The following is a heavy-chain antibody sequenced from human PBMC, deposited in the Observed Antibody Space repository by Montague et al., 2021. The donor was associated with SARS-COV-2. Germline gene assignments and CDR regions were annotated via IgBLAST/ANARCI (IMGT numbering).Heavy chain of an antibody. CDR2: ISDSGST. D-gene: IGHD2-15*01. CDR1: GGSISSFY. CDR3: ARHYSATLPAVY. J-gene: IGHJ4*02. Sequence: TLSLTCTVSGGSISSFYWSWFRQPPGKGLEWIGYISDSGSTNYSPSLTSRATMSVDTSKNQFSLKVNSVTAADTAVYYCARHYSATLPAVYWGQGTLVTVSS. V-gene: IGHV4-59*08.